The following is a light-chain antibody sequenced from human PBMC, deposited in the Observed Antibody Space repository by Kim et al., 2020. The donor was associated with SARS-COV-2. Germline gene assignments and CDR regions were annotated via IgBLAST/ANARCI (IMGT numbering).Light chain of an antibody. J-gene: IGKJ5*01. CDR1: EDIRNY. V-gene: IGKV1-33*01. CDR2: DAS. Sequence: DIQMTQSPSSLSASVGDRVTITCQASEDIRNYLNWYQQKPGKAPKALIYDASNLERGVPSRFSGSGSGTEFTFTISSLQPEDVGTYYCHQYDHNPITFGQGTRLEIK. CDR3: HQYDHNPIT.